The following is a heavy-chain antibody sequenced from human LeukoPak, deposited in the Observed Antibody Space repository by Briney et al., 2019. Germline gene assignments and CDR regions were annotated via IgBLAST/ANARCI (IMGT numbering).Heavy chain of an antibody. J-gene: IGHJ6*03. D-gene: IGHD6-13*01. CDR3: AREGIAAACNHHYHYYLDV. V-gene: IGHV1-69*05. CDR2: IIPIFGTA. Sequence: SVKVSCKASGGTFSSYAISWVRQAPGQGLEWMGGIIPIFGTANYAQKFQGRVTITTDGSTSTAYMELSSLRSKDTAVYYCAREGIAAACNHHYHYYLDVWGKGTKVNVFS. CDR1: GGTFSSYA.